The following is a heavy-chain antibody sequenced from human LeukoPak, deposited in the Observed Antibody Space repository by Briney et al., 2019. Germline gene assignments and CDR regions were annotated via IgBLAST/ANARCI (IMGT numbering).Heavy chain of an antibody. CDR2: IYYTGTT. Sequence: SSETLSLTRTVSGGSISSTSHYWDWIRQPPGKGLEWIGTIYYTGTTYYSLSLRSRATMSVDTYNNQFSLQLTSMTAADTATYFCARHLRDGRHPDDFQHWGQGALVTVSS. CDR3: ARHLRDGRHPDDFQH. V-gene: IGHV4-39*01. CDR1: GGSISSTSHY. J-gene: IGHJ1*01.